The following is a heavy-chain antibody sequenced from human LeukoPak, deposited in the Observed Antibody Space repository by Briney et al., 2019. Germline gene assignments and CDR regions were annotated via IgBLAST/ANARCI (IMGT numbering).Heavy chain of an antibody. CDR3: ARIARTLYYFDY. Sequence: ASVKVSCKASGYTFSIYNMHWVRQAPGQGLEWMGIINPSGGSASDAQKFQGRLTMTRDTSTSTLYMELSSLRSEDTAVYYCARIARTLYYFDYWGQGTLVTVSS. CDR2: INPSGGSA. D-gene: IGHD6-13*01. V-gene: IGHV1-46*01. J-gene: IGHJ4*02. CDR1: GYTFSIYN.